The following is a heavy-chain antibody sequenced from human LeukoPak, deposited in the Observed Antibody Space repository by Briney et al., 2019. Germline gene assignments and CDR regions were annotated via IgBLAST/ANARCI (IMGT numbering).Heavy chain of an antibody. Sequence: ASVKVSCKASGYTFTSYGISWVRQAPGQGLEWMGWISAYNGNTNYAQKLQGRVTMTTDTSTSTAYMELRSLRSDDTAVYYCARTWYNWNDNYSDYWGQGTLVTVSS. J-gene: IGHJ4*02. CDR2: ISAYNGNT. V-gene: IGHV1-18*01. D-gene: IGHD1-20*01. CDR1: GYTFTSYG. CDR3: ARTWYNWNDNYSDY.